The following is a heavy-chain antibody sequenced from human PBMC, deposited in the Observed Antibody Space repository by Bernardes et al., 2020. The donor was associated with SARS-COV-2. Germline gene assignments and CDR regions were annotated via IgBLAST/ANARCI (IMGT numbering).Heavy chain of an antibody. D-gene: IGHD6-13*01. CDR2: IYTSGST. CDR3: ARTSSWDYYYGMDV. V-gene: IGHV4-61*02. J-gene: IGHJ6*02. CDR1: GSSISSGSYY. Sequence: SETLSLTCTVSGSSISSGSYYWSWIRQPAGKGLEWIGRIYTSGSTNYNPSLKSRVTISVDTSKNQFSLKLSSVTAADTAVYYCARTSSWDYYYGMDVWGQGTTVTVSS.